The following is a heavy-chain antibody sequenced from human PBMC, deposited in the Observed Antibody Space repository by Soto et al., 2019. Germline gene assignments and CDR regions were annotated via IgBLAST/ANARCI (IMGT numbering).Heavy chain of an antibody. CDR1: GGTFSSYA. V-gene: IGHV1-69*13. Sequence: GASVKVSCKASGGTFSSYAISWVRQAPGQGLEWMGGIIPILGTANYAQKFQGRVTITADESTSTAYMELSSLRSEDTAVYYCAGRIEMATIGPFDYWGQGTLVTVSS. CDR2: IIPILGTA. D-gene: IGHD5-12*01. CDR3: AGRIEMATIGPFDY. J-gene: IGHJ4*02.